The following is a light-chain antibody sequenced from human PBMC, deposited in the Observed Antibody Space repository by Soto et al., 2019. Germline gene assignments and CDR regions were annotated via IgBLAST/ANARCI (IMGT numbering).Light chain of an antibody. CDR2: GAS. V-gene: IGKV3-20*01. CDR1: QSVGGNN. J-gene: IGKJ1*01. CDR3: QQYGNSPKT. Sequence: EIVLTQSPGTLSLSPGQRATLSCRASQSVGGNNLAWYQQKPGQAPRLLIFGASSRATGIPDRFSGSGSGTDFTLTITRLAREDFAVYYCQQYGNSPKTFSQGTKVEIK.